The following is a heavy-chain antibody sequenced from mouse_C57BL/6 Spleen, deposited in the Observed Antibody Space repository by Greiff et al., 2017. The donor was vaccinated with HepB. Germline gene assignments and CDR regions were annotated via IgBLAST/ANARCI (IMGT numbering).Heavy chain of an antibody. CDR3: ARLSSRGYFDV. CDR2: IYPGDGDT. J-gene: IGHJ1*03. CDR1: GYAFSSSW. D-gene: IGHD1-1*01. V-gene: IGHV1-82*01. Sequence: VQLQQSGPELVKPGASVKISCKASGYAFSSSWMNWVKQRPGKGLEWIGRIYPGDGDTNYNGKFKGKATLTADKSSSTAYMQLSSLTSEDSAVYFCARLSSRGYFDVWGTGTTVTVS.